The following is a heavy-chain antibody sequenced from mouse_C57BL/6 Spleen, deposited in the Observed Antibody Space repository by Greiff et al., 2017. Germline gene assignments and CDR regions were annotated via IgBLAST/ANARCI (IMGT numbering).Heavy chain of an antibody. V-gene: IGHV1-82*01. D-gene: IGHD1-1*01. CDR3: AREITLTTVGYFDY. J-gene: IGHJ2*01. CDR1: GYAFSSSW. CDR2: IYPGDGDT. Sequence: QVQLQQSGPELVKPGASVKISCKASGYAFSSSWMNWVTQRPGKGLEWIGRIYPGDGDTNYNGKFKGKATLTADKSSSTAYMQLSSLTSEDSAVYFCAREITLTTVGYFDYWGQGTTLTVSS.